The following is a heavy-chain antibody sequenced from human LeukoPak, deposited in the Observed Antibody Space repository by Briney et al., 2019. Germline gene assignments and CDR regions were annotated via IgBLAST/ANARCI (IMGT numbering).Heavy chain of an antibody. D-gene: IGHD1-26*01. Sequence: PGRSLRLSCAASGFTFSSYGMHWVRQAPGKGLEWVAVISYDGSNEYYADSVKGRFTISRDSSKNTLYLQMNSLRAEDTAVYYCAKDPLGAYKWELTNWFDPWGQGTLVTVSS. CDR1: GFTFSSYG. V-gene: IGHV3-30*18. CDR3: AKDPLGAYKWELTNWFDP. CDR2: ISYDGSNE. J-gene: IGHJ5*02.